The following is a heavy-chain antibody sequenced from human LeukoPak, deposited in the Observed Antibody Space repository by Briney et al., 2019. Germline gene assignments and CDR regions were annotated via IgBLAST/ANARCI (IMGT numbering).Heavy chain of an antibody. D-gene: IGHD2-15*01. CDR1: GGSFSGYY. J-gene: IGHJ6*03. Sequence: SSETLSLTCAVYGGSFSGYYWSWIRQAPGKGLEWIGEINHSGSTNYNSSLKSRVIISADTSKNQFSLKLSSVTAADTAVYYCARVRCSGGRCYYRYYYYMDVWGNGTPVTISS. CDR2: INHSGST. CDR3: ARVRCSGGRCYYRYYYYMDV. V-gene: IGHV4-34*01.